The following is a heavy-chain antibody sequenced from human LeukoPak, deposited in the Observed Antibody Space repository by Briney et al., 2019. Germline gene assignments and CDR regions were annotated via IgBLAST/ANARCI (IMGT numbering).Heavy chain of an antibody. Sequence: GGSLRLSCAASGFTFSSYWMHWVRQAPGKGLVWVSRINRDGRSTSYADSVKGRFTISRDNAKNTLYLQMNNLRAEDTAVYYCARVLTFGGNSEGNFDYWGQGTLVTVSS. V-gene: IGHV3-74*01. CDR2: INRDGRST. D-gene: IGHD4-23*01. CDR3: ARVLTFGGNSEGNFDY. CDR1: GFTFSSYW. J-gene: IGHJ4*02.